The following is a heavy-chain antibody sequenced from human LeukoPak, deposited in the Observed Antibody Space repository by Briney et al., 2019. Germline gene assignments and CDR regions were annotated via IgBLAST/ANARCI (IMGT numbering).Heavy chain of an antibody. CDR3: ARVGPNYYDSSGPSYMDV. CDR1: GYTFTSYY. D-gene: IGHD3-22*01. Sequence: ASVKVSCKASGYTFTSYYMHWVRQAPGQGLEWMGIINPSGGSTSYAQKFQGRVTMTRDMSTSTVYMELSSLRSEDTAVHYCARVGPNYYDSSGPSYMDVWGKGTTVTISS. CDR2: INPSGGST. V-gene: IGHV1-46*01. J-gene: IGHJ6*03.